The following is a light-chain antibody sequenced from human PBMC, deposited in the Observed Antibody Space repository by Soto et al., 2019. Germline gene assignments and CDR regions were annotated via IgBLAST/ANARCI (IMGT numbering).Light chain of an antibody. CDR2: WAS. J-gene: IGKJ2*01. CDR1: QSVLYSSNNNNY. CDR3: QQYYSTPYT. V-gene: IGKV4-1*01. Sequence: DIVMTQSPDSLAVSLGERATINCKSSQSVLYSSNNNNYLAWYQQKPGQPPQLLIYWASTRESGVPDQFSGSGSGTDFTLTISSLQAEDVAVYYCQQYYSTPYTFGQGTKLEIK.